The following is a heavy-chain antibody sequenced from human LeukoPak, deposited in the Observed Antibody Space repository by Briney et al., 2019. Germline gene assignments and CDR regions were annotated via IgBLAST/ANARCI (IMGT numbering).Heavy chain of an antibody. CDR1: GCTFSSYW. CDR2: IKQEVSEK. CDR3: ASMYTAC. D-gene: IGHD5-18*01. Sequence: GGALRLSCAASGCTFSSYWMSWVRQAPGKGLEWVSNIKQEVSEKYYVDSVKGRFTISRDKAKNTLYLTMNSLRAEDPAVSSCASMYTACWGKGTLVSVSS. V-gene: IGHV3-7*01. J-gene: IGHJ4*02.